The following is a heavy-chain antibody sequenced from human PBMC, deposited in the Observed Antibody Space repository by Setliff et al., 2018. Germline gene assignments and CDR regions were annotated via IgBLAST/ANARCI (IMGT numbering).Heavy chain of an antibody. Sequence: ASVKVSCKTSGYNFITLGINWVRQAPGQGLEWVGWISPYSGKTDYAQKFQGRVIMTIDSSTTTAYMELKNLRSDDTAVYLCARGRGPDIVVTIPGDYWGQGTQVT. CDR3: ARGRGPDIVVTIPGDY. CDR1: GYNFITLG. D-gene: IGHD2-15*01. J-gene: IGHJ4*02. V-gene: IGHV1-18*01. CDR2: ISPYSGKT.